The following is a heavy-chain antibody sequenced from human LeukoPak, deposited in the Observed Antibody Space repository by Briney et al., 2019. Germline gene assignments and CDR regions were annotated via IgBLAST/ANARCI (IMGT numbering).Heavy chain of an antibody. D-gene: IGHD2-2*01. Sequence: PGGSLRLSCAASGFTFSSYSMNWVRQAPGKGLEWVSSISSSSSYIYYADSVKGRFTISRDNAKNSLYLQMNSLRAEDTAVYYCARAIVVVPAAINWFDPWGQGTLVTASS. V-gene: IGHV3-21*01. J-gene: IGHJ5*02. CDR1: GFTFSSYS. CDR3: ARAIVVVPAAINWFDP. CDR2: ISSSSSYI.